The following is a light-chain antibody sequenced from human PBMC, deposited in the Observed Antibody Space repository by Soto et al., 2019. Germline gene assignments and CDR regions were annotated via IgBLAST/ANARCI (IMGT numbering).Light chain of an antibody. CDR3: QQADTFPIT. J-gene: IGKJ5*01. Sequence: TQSPGTLSLSPGERATLSCRASQSISSWLAWYQQKPGKAPKLLIYAASSLQSGVPSRFSGSGFGTDFTLTISSLQPEDSAIYYCQQADTFPITFGQGTRLE. CDR2: AAS. CDR1: QSISSW. V-gene: IGKV1-12*01.